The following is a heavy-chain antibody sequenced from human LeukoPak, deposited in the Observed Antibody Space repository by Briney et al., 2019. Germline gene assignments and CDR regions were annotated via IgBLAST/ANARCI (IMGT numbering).Heavy chain of an antibody. CDR1: GGSISSGDYY. J-gene: IGHJ3*02. CDR3: ASELSGYHDAFDI. D-gene: IGHD3-3*01. CDR2: IYYSGST. Sequence: PSETLSLTCTVSGGSISSGDYYWRWVRQPPGKGVEWVGYIYYSGSTYYNPSLKSRVTISVDTSKNQFSLKLSSVTAADTAVYYCASELSGYHDAFDIWGQGTMVTVSS. V-gene: IGHV4-30-4*01.